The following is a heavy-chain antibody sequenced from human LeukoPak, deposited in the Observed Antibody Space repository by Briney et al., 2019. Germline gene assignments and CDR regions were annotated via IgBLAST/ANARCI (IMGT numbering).Heavy chain of an antibody. V-gene: IGHV3-53*05. CDR1: GFTVSGNY. CDR2: IYSSGST. CDR3: AKDIRYSSGWYLGHQAFDI. Sequence: GGSLRLSCAASGFTVSGNYMSWVRQAPGKGLEWVSVIYSSGSTYYADSVKGRFTISRDNSKNTLYLQMNSLRAEDTALYYCAKDIRYSSGWYLGHQAFDIWGQGTMVTVSS. J-gene: IGHJ3*02. D-gene: IGHD6-19*01.